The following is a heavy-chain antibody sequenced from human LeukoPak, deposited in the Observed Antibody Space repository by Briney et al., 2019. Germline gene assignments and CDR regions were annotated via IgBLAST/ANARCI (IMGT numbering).Heavy chain of an antibody. CDR1: AYTFSTFW. CDR3: ATVGTTGTRWFDP. Sequence: GESLKISCKGSAYTFSTFWIAWVRQMPGKGLEWMGIIFPLDSDTRYSPSLQGQVTISVDKSISTAYLQWSSLKTSDTAIYYCATVGTTGTRWFDPWGQGTLVTVSS. V-gene: IGHV5-51*01. J-gene: IGHJ5*02. D-gene: IGHD1-1*01. CDR2: IFPLDSDT.